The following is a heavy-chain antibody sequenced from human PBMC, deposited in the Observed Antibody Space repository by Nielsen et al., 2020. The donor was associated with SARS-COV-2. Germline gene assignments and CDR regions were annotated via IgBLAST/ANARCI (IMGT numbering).Heavy chain of an antibody. CDR3: AKFGWFGDSNWFDP. V-gene: IGHV3-30-3*02. CDR1: GFTFSSYA. D-gene: IGHD3-10*01. J-gene: IGHJ5*02. CDR2: ISYDGSNK. Sequence: GESLKISCAASGFTFSSYAMHWVRQAPGKGLEWVAVISYDGSNKYYADSVKGRFTISRDNSKNTLYLQMNSLRAEDTAVYYCAKFGWFGDSNWFDPWGQGTLVTVSS.